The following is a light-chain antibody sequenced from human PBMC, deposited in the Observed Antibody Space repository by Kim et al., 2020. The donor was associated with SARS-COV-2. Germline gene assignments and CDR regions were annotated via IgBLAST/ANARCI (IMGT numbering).Light chain of an antibody. CDR3: QQYYSTPRT. V-gene: IGKV4-1*01. CDR2: WAS. Sequence: ATINCKSSQSVLYNSNNKNDLAWYQQKPGQPPKLLIYWASTRESGVPDRFSGSGSGTDFTLTISSLQAEDVAVYYCQQYYSTPRTFGQGTKVDIK. CDR1: QSVLYNSNNKND. J-gene: IGKJ1*01.